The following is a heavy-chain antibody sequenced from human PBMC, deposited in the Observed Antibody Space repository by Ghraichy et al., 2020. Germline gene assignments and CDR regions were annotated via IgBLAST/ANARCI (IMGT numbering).Heavy chain of an antibody. D-gene: IGHD4-11*01. CDR2: ISGSGGST. CDR1: GFTFSSYA. V-gene: IGHV3-23*01. J-gene: IGHJ4*02. Sequence: GESLRLSCAASGFTFSSYAMSWVRQAPGKGLEWVSAISGSGGSTYYADSVKGRFTISRDNSKNTLYLQMNSLRAEDTAVYYCAKGKFAMTTVTTIDYWGQGTLVTVSS. CDR3: AKGKFAMTTVTTIDY.